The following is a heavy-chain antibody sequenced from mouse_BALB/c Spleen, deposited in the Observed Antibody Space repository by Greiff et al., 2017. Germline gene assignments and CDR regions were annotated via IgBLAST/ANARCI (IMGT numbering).Heavy chain of an antibody. V-gene: IGHV2-9*02. CDR2: IWAGGST. J-gene: IGHJ4*01. CDR1: GFSLTSYG. CDR3: AREGWLLHAMDY. Sequence: VKLMESGPGLVAPSQSLSITCTVSGFSLTSYGVHWVRQPPGKGLEWLGVIWAGGSTNYNSALMSRLSISKDNSKSQVFLKMNSLQTDDTAMYYCAREGWLLHAMDYWGQGTSVTVSS. D-gene: IGHD2-3*01.